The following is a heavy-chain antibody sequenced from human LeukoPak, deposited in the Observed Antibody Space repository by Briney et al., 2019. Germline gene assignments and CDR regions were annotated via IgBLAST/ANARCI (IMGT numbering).Heavy chain of an antibody. V-gene: IGHV3-23*01. CDR1: GFTFSSYA. CDR2: ISGSGGRT. Sequence: GGSLRLSCAASGFTFSSYAMSWVRQAPGKGLEWVSAISGSGGRTYYADSVRGRFTISRDNSKNTLYLQMNSLRAEDTAVYYCARRSAQEDYWGQGTLVTVSS. J-gene: IGHJ4*02. CDR3: ARRSAQEDY.